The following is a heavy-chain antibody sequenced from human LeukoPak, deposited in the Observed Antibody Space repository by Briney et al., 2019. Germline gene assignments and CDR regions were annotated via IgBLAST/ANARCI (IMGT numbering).Heavy chain of an antibody. D-gene: IGHD2-21*02. CDR2: IYYSGST. J-gene: IGHJ4*02. CDR3: AREVVVVTEGYFDY. V-gene: IGHV4-59*01. CDR1: GGSISSYY. Sequence: SETLSLTCTVSGGSISSYYWSWIRQPPGEGLEWIGYIYYSGSTNYNPSLKSRVTISVDTSKNQFSLKLSSVTAADTAVYYCAREVVVVTEGYFDYWGQGTLVTVSS.